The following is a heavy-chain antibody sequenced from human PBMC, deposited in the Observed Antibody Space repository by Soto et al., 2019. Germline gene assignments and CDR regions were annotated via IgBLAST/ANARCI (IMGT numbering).Heavy chain of an antibody. D-gene: IGHD6-19*01. Sequence: GGSLRLSCAASGFTFSSYGMHWVRQAPGKGLEWVAVISYDGSNKYYADSVKGRFTISRDNSKNTLYLQMNSLRAEDTAVYYCAKDLYSSGYNWFDPWGQGTLVTVSS. J-gene: IGHJ5*02. CDR2: ISYDGSNK. CDR3: AKDLYSSGYNWFDP. CDR1: GFTFSSYG. V-gene: IGHV3-30*18.